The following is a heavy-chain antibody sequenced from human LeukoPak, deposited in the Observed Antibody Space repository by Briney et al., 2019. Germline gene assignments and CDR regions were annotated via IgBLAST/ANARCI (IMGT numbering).Heavy chain of an antibody. D-gene: IGHD5/OR15-5a*01. J-gene: IGHJ4*02. V-gene: IGHV3-7*01. CDR2: IKQDGSEK. Sequence: GGSLRLSCAASGFTVSSNYMSWVRQAPGKGLEWVANIKQDGSEKYYVDSVKGRFTISRDNAKNSLYLQMNSLRAEDTAVYYCAREGIVSTIYDYWGQGTLVTVSS. CDR3: AREGIVSTIYDY. CDR1: GFTVSSNY.